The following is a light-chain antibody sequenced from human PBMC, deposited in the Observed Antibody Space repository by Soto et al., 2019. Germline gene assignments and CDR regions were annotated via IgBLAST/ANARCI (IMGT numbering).Light chain of an antibody. V-gene: IGLV2-14*01. J-gene: IGLJ2*01. CDR2: DVS. CDR1: SSDVGAYNY. CDR3: SSYTSSNTPV. Sequence: QSALTQPASVSGSPGQSITISCTGTSSDVGAYNYVSWYQQHPGKAPKLMIYDVSNRPSGLSYRFSASKSDNTASLTISGLQAEGEADYYCSSYTSSNTPVFGGGTKLTVL.